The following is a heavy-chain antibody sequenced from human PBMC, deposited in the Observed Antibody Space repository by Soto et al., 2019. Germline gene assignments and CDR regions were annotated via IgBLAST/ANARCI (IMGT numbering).Heavy chain of an antibody. CDR3: ARDRDDLLNWFDP. CDR1: GGSISSGGYY. D-gene: IGHD3-3*01. V-gene: IGHV4-31*03. CDR2: IYYSGST. Sequence: PSETLSLTCTVSGGSISSGGYYWSWIRQHPGKGLEWIGYIYYSGSTYYNPSLKSRVTISVDTSKNQFSLKLSSVTAADTAVYYCARDRDDLLNWFDPWGQGTLVTVSS. J-gene: IGHJ5*02.